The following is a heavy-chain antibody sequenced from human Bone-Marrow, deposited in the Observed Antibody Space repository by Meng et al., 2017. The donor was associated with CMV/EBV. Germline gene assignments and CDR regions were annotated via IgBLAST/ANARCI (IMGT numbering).Heavy chain of an antibody. J-gene: IGHJ6*02. CDR1: GFTFSNAW. Sequence: GGSLRLSCAASGFTFSNAWMSWVRQAPGKGLEWVASIKGDGSEKYYVDSVKGRFTISRDNAKNSLYLQMNSLRAEDTAVYYCAKGPDGGTYYNYFYYGMDVWGQGTTVTVSS. D-gene: IGHD1-26*01. V-gene: IGHV3-7*01. CDR2: IKGDGSEK. CDR3: AKGPDGGTYYNYFYYGMDV.